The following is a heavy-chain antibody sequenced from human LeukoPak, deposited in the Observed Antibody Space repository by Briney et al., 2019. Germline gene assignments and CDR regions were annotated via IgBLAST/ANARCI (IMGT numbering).Heavy chain of an antibody. V-gene: IGHV3-30-3*01. CDR1: GFTFSSYA. D-gene: IGHD6-13*01. Sequence: GGSLRLSCAASGFTFSSYAMHWVRQAPGKGLEWVAVISYDGSNKHYADSVKGRSTISRDNSKNTLYLQMNSLRAEDTAVYYCASPWVEQQGGGFDYWGQGTLVTVSS. J-gene: IGHJ4*02. CDR2: ISYDGSNK. CDR3: ASPWVEQQGGGFDY.